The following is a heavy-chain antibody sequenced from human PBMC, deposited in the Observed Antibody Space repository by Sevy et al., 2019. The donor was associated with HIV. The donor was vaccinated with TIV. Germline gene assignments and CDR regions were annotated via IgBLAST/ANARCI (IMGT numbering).Heavy chain of an antibody. CDR2: INPSGGST. Sequence: VSVKVSCKASGYTFTSYYMHWVRQAPGQGLEWMGIINPSGGSTSYAQKFQGRVTMTRDTSTSTVYMELSSLRSEDTAVYYCARDLGCSGGSCYSVDYFDYWGQGTLVTVSS. CDR1: GYTFTSYY. D-gene: IGHD2-15*01. V-gene: IGHV1-46*01. CDR3: ARDLGCSGGSCYSVDYFDY. J-gene: IGHJ4*02.